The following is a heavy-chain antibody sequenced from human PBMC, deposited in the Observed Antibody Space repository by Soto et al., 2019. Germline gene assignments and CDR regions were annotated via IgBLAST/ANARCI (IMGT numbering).Heavy chain of an antibody. Sequence: GGSLRISCAASGFTFGSYWMHWVRQAPGKGLVWVSRISPDGTSTSNADSVKCRFTISRDNTKNTLHLQMDSLRVEDTAVYYCARDGGGLAHWGQGTLVTVSS. CDR3: ARDGGGLAH. CDR1: GFTFGSYW. V-gene: IGHV3-74*01. CDR2: ISPDGTST. J-gene: IGHJ4*02. D-gene: IGHD3-16*01.